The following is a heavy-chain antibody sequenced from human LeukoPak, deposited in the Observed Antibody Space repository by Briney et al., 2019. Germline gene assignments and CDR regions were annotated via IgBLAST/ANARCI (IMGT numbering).Heavy chain of an antibody. D-gene: IGHD4-11*01. J-gene: IGHJ4*02. CDR3: VGSVTTGY. V-gene: IGHV3-30*03. Sequence: PGRSLRLSCAASGFTFSSYGMHWVRQAPGKGLEWVAVISYDGSNKYYADSVKGRFTISRDNSKNTLYLQMNSLRAEDTAVYYCVGSVTTGYWGQGTLVTVSS. CDR2: ISYDGSNK. CDR1: GFTFSSYG.